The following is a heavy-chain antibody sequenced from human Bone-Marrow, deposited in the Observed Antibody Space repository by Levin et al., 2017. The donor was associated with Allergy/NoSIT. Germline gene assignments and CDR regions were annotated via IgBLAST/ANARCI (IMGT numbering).Heavy chain of an antibody. D-gene: IGHD3-10*01. V-gene: IGHV3-53*01. CDR2: IYSGGST. J-gene: IGHJ5*02. Sequence: SGGSLRLSCAASGFTVSSNYMSWVRQAPGKGLEWVSVIYSGGSTYYADSVKGRFTISRDNSKNTLYLQMNSLRAEDTAVYYCARTMVRGVRYGGGNWFDPWGQGTLVTVSS. CDR1: GFTVSSNY. CDR3: ARTMVRGVRYGGGNWFDP.